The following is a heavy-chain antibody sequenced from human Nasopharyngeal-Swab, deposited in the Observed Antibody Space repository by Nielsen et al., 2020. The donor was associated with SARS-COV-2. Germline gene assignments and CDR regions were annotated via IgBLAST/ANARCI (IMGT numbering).Heavy chain of an antibody. CDR3: ARGGKSDSSGYPQYYFDY. Sequence: ASVQVSCKASGYTFTSYYMHWVRQAPGQGLEGMGIINPSGGSTSYAQKFQGRVTMTRDTSTSTVYMELSSLRSEDTAVYYCARGGKSDSSGYPQYYFDYWGQGTLVTVSS. J-gene: IGHJ4*02. CDR1: GYTFTSYY. D-gene: IGHD3-22*01. V-gene: IGHV1-46*01. CDR2: INPSGGST.